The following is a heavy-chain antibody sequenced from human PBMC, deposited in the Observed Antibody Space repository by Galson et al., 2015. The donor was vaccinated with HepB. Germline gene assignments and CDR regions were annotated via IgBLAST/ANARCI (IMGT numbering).Heavy chain of an antibody. CDR1: GFTFSSYA. V-gene: IGHV3-23*01. D-gene: IGHD5-12*01. CDR2: IIANGAST. Sequence: SLRLSCAASGFTFSSYAMSWVRQAPGKGLEWVSDIIANGASTSYADSVTGRFTISRDNSKNTLYLQMNRLRAEDTAVYYCAKDLIVATVVRPFDNWGQGTLVTVSS. J-gene: IGHJ4*02. CDR3: AKDLIVATVVRPFDN.